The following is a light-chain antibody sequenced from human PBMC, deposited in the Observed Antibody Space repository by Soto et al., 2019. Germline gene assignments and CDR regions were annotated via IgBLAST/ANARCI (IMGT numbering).Light chain of an antibody. Sequence: EIILTQSPATLSLSLGERATLSCRASQSVSTYLAWYQQKPGQAPRLLIYDASNRATGIPARFSGSGSGTXXXXXXXXXXPEDFAVYYCQQRSDWPPLFTFGPGTKVDIK. CDR1: QSVSTY. CDR2: DAS. V-gene: IGKV3-11*01. CDR3: QQRSDWPPLFT. J-gene: IGKJ3*01.